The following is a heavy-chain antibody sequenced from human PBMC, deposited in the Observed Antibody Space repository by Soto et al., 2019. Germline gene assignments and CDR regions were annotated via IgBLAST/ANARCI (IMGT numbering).Heavy chain of an antibody. CDR3: AHRVLRTVFGLVTTTAIYFDF. CDR1: GFSLTTSGVC. D-gene: IGHD3-3*01. Sequence: QITLNESGPTVVRPTEPLTLTCSFSGFSLTTSGVCVGWIRKSPGKAPEWLALISWDDDKSYSASLKSRLTITKDTSKNQVVLTVSDVDPTDTATYSCAHRVLRTVFGLVTTTAIYFDFWGQGTPVAVSS. J-gene: IGHJ4*02. V-gene: IGHV2-5*02. CDR2: ISWDDDK.